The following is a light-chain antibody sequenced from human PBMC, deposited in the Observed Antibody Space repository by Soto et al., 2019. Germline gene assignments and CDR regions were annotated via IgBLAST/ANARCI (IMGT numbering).Light chain of an antibody. CDR3: QQYINRWT. Sequence: DIQMTQSPSTLSASVGDRVTITCRASQSISPWLAWYQQKPGKAPKLLIYKASSLQSGVPSRFSGSGSGTEFILTISSLQLDDFATYYCQQYINRWTLGQGTKVDI. CDR2: KAS. V-gene: IGKV1-5*03. CDR1: QSISPW. J-gene: IGKJ1*01.